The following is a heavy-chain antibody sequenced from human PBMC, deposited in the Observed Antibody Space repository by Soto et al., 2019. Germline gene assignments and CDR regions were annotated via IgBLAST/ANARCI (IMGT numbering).Heavy chain of an antibody. CDR1: GFTFSSYW. CDR2: INTDGSRT. CDR3: ARGGSGSYGDYYGMDV. D-gene: IGHD1-26*01. V-gene: IGHV3-74*01. J-gene: IGHJ6*02. Sequence: GGSLRLSCAASGFTFSSYWMHWVRQAPGKGLVWVSRINTDGSRTDYADSVKGRFTISRDNAKNTLDMQINSLRAEDTAVYYCARGGSGSYGDYYGMDVWGQGTTVTVSS.